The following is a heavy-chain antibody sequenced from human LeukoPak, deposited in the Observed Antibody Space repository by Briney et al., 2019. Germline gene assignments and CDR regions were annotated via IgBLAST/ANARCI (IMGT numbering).Heavy chain of an antibody. D-gene: IGHD6-6*01. CDR1: GYTFTGYY. CDR2: INPSGGST. CDR3: ARDGHGSSSDY. Sequence: ASVKVSCKASGYTFTGYYMHWVRQAPGQGLEWMGWINPSGGSTSYAQKFQGRVTMTRDMSTSTVYMELSSLRSEDTAVYYCARDGHGSSSDYWGQGTLVTVSS. J-gene: IGHJ4*02. V-gene: IGHV1-46*01.